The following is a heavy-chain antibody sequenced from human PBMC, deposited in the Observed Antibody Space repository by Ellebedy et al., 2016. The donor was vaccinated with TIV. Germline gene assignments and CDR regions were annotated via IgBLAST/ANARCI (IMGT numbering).Heavy chain of an antibody. D-gene: IGHD3-3*01. Sequence: SETLSLXXTASGGSISSGDYYWSRLRQPPGKGLEWIGYIYYSGCTYYNPSLKSRITISADTYKNQFSLKLSSVTAADTAVYYCARAQGVFRSGYPFDYWGQGTLVTVSS. CDR2: IYYSGCT. J-gene: IGHJ4*02. CDR1: GGSISSGDYY. V-gene: IGHV4-30-4*08. CDR3: ARAQGVFRSGYPFDY.